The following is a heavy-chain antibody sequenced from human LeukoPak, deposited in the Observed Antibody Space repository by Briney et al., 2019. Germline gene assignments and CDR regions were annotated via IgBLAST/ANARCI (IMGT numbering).Heavy chain of an antibody. CDR3: ARKRGSGSPRSWYFDY. D-gene: IGHD3-10*01. CDR1: GGSISSSSYY. Sequence: SETLSLTCTVSGGSISSSSYYWGWIRQPPGRGLEWIGSIYYSGSTYYNPSLKSRVTISVDTSKNQFSLKLSSVTAADPAVYYCARKRGSGSPRSWYFDYWGQGTLVTVSS. J-gene: IGHJ4*02. CDR2: IYYSGST. V-gene: IGHV4-39*01.